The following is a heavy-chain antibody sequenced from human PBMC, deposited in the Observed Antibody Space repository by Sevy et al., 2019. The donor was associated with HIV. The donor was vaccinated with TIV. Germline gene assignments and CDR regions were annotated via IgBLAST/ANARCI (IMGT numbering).Heavy chain of an antibody. D-gene: IGHD2-21*02. V-gene: IGHV3-7*04. CDR1: GFTTGFTFSDYW. Sequence: GGSLRLSCAASGFTTGFTFSDYWMAWVRQAPGKGLEWVANIKEDGTEIYYLDSLKGRFTISRDNAKNSLYLQMNSLRAEDTAVYYCARGRGDPRADCFDYWGQGTLVTVSS. J-gene: IGHJ4*02. CDR3: ARGRGDPRADCFDY. CDR2: IKEDGTEI.